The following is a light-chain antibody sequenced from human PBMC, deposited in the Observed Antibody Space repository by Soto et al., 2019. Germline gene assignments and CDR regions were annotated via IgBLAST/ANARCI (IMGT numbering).Light chain of an antibody. Sequence: EIVMSQSPATVSVSTGERATLSCRASQSVSSNLAWYQQKPGQAPRLLIYGASTRATGIPARFSGSGSGTEFTLTISSLQSEDFAVYYCQQYNNWPRETFGQGTKVDIK. CDR1: QSVSSN. V-gene: IGKV3-15*01. CDR3: QQYNNWPRET. J-gene: IGKJ1*01. CDR2: GAS.